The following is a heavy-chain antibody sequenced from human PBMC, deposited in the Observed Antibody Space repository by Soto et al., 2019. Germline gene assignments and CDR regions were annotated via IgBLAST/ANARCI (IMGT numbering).Heavy chain of an antibody. CDR1: GFSPTTAGWG. J-gene: IGHJ5*02. V-gene: IGHV2-5*02. D-gene: IGHD6-6*01. CDR2: IYSADDK. Sequence: FGPPVVNPTQTLTLTCTFPGFSPTTAGWGVGWVRQPPGTALEWLALIYSADDKRYNPSLRTRLTIPKDTSKNQKVVTMRNLDPVDSGTYYCGQRRGSSAAAGWFDPWGQEVLVTVSS. CDR3: GQRRGSSAAAGWFDP.